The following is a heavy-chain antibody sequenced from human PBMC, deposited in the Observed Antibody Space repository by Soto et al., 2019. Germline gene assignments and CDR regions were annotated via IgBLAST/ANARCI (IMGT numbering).Heavy chain of an antibody. CDR1: GFTFSSYG. CDR3: ARDRFRYDSSGTLVFDY. CDR2: IWYDGSNK. J-gene: IGHJ4*02. D-gene: IGHD3-22*01. Sequence: QVQLVESGGGVVQPGRSLRLSCAASGFTFSSYGMHWVRQAPGKGLEWVAVIWYDGSNKYYADSVKGRFTISRDNSKNTLYLQMNSLRAEDTAVYYCARDRFRYDSSGTLVFDYWGQGTLVTVSS. V-gene: IGHV3-33*01.